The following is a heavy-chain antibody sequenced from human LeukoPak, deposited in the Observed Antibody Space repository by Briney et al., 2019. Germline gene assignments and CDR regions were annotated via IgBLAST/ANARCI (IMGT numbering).Heavy chain of an antibody. V-gene: IGHV1-69*06. D-gene: IGHD4-23*01. CDR2: IIPIFGTA. CDR3: AREDYGGNPPGY. CDR1: GGTFSSYA. J-gene: IGHJ4*02. Sequence: SVKVSCKASGGTFSSYAISWVRQAPGQGLEWMGGIIPIFGTANYAQKFQGRVTITADKSTSTAYMELRSLRSDDTAVYYCAREDYGGNPPGYWGQGTLVTVSS.